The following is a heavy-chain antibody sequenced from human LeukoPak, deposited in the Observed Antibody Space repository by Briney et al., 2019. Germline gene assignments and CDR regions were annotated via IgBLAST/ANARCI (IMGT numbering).Heavy chain of an antibody. CDR3: ARGYSSDWFHMDV. Sequence: SETLSLTCTVSGGSISSGGYYWSWIRQHPGKGLEWIGYIYYSGSTYYNPSLKSRVTISVDTSKNQFSLKLSSVTAADTAVYYCARGYSSDWFHMDVWGQGTTVTVSS. J-gene: IGHJ6*02. D-gene: IGHD6-19*01. V-gene: IGHV4-31*03. CDR1: GGSISSGGYY. CDR2: IYYSGST.